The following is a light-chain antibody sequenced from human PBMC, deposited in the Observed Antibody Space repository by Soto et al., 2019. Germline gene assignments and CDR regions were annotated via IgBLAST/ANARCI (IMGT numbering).Light chain of an antibody. CDR3: QQYGGSPLYT. CDR2: GAS. J-gene: IGKJ2*01. Sequence: EIVLTQSPDTLSLSPGERATLSCRASQSVDTNYLAWYQQKPGQPPRLLIYGASSRATGIPDRFSGSGSGTDFTLTISRLEPEDCAVYACQQYGGSPLYTFGQGTKLEIK. CDR1: QSVDTNY. V-gene: IGKV3-20*01.